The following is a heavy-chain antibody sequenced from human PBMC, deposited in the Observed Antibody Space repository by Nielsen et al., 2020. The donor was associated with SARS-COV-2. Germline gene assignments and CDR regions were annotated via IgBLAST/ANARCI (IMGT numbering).Heavy chain of an antibody. CDR2: IKPDGSEK. Sequence: GESLKLSCAASGFTFSSLWMSWVRQVPGKGLEWVADIKPDGSEKVYVDSVKGRFTISRDNAKNSMSLQMNSLRVEDTAVYYCARDWSRAFDVWGQGTMVTVSS. CDR3: ARDWSRAFDV. J-gene: IGHJ3*01. V-gene: IGHV3-7*01. CDR1: GFTFSSLW.